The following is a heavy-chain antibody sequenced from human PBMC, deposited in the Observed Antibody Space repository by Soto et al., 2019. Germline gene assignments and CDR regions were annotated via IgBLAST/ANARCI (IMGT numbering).Heavy chain of an antibody. Sequence: GASVKVSCKASGYTFTSYYMHWVRQAPGQGLEWMGIINPSGGSTSYAQKFQGRVTMTRDTSTSTAYMELSSLRSEDTAVYYCARDDKYYDYVWGSSNGMDVWGQGTTVTVSS. CDR3: ARDDKYYDYVWGSSNGMDV. CDR1: GYTFTSYY. J-gene: IGHJ6*02. V-gene: IGHV1-46*01. D-gene: IGHD3-16*01. CDR2: INPSGGST.